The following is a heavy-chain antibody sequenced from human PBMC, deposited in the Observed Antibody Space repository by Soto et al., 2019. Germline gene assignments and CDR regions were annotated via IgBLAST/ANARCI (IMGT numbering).Heavy chain of an antibody. CDR2: IYHSGST. CDR3: ARDQWDSGGYYGLDP. Sequence: SETLSLTCTVSGGSISSGDYFWSWIRQPPGKGLEWIGNIYHSGSTYYTPSLKSRVIISLDTSKNQFSLRLSTVTAADTAVYFCARDQWDSGGYYGLDPWGQGTLVTVSS. J-gene: IGHJ5*02. V-gene: IGHV4-30-4*01. D-gene: IGHD3-22*01. CDR1: GGSISSGDYF.